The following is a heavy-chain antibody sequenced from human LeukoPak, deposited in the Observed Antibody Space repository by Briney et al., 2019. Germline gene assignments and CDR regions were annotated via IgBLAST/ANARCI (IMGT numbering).Heavy chain of an antibody. V-gene: IGHV3-23*01. CDR3: AKDYPLDY. J-gene: IGHJ4*02. CDR2: ISCSGGST. Sequence: XGLEWVPAISCSGGSTYYADSVKGRFTISRDNSKNTLYLQMNTLRAEDTAVYYCAKDYPLDYWGQGALVTVSS.